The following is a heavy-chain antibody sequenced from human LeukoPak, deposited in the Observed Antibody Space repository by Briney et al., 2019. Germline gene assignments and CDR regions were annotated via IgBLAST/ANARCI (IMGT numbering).Heavy chain of an antibody. CDR1: GYTFTSYD. V-gene: IGHV1-18*04. Sequence: ASVKVSCKASGYTFTSYDISWVRQAPGQGLEWMGWISAYNGNTNYAQKLQGRVTMTTDTSTSTAYMELRSLRSDDTAVYYCAMLGRTVPVHRNWFDPWGQGTLVTVPS. CDR3: AMLGRTVPVHRNWFDP. CDR2: ISAYNGNT. D-gene: IGHD2-2*01. J-gene: IGHJ5*02.